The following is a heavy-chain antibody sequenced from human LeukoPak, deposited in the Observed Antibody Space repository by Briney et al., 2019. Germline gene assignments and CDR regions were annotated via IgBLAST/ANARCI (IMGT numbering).Heavy chain of an antibody. J-gene: IGHJ4*02. D-gene: IGHD5-12*01. CDR1: GYTFTGYY. V-gene: IGHV1-2*02. CDR3: AKTSGYFPLYYFDY. Sequence: GASVKVSCKASGYTFTGYYMHWVRLAPGQGIEWMGSINPNSGGTNYAQNFQGRVTMTKDTSITTAYMELSRLRSDDTAMYYCAKTSGYFPLYYFDYWGQGTLVTVSS. CDR2: INPNSGGT.